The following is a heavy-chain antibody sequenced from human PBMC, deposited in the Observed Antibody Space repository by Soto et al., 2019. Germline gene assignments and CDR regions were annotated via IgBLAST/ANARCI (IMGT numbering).Heavy chain of an antibody. D-gene: IGHD3-10*01. CDR1: GGSFSGYY. J-gene: IGHJ5*02. Sequence: SETLSLTCAVYGGSFSGYYWSWIRQPPGKGLEWIGEINHSGSTNYNPSLKSRVTISVDTSKNQFSLKLSSVTAADTAVYYCASSYGSGSYYNWFDPWGQGTLVTVSS. CDR2: INHSGST. CDR3: ASSYGSGSYYNWFDP. V-gene: IGHV4-34*01.